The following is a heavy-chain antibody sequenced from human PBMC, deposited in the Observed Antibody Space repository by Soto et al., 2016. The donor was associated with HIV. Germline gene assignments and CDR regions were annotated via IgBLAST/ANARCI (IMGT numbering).Heavy chain of an antibody. CDR3: ARGIGSSWLGDAFDI. D-gene: IGHD6-13*01. CDR1: GYTFTSYH. Sequence: QVQLVQSGAEVKKPGASVKVSCKASGYTFTSYHINWVRQATGQGPEWMIWMNPNSGNTGYAQKFQGRVTITRNTSISTAYMELSSLRSEDTAVYYCARGIGSSWLGDAFDIWGQGTMVTVSS. V-gene: IGHV1-8*03. CDR2: MNPNSGNT. J-gene: IGHJ3*02.